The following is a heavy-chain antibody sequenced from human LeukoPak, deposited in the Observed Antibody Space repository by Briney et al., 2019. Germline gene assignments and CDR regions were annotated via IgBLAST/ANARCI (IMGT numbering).Heavy chain of an antibody. CDR3: ARHILTHAFDI. V-gene: IGHV5-51*01. CDR1: GYSFTSCW. CDR2: IYPGDSDT. Sequence: GESLKISCKGSGYSFTSCWIGWVRQMSGKGLEWMGIIYPGDSDTRYSPSFQGQVTISADKSISTAYLQWSSLKASDTAMYYCARHILTHAFDIWGQGTMVTVSS. J-gene: IGHJ3*02.